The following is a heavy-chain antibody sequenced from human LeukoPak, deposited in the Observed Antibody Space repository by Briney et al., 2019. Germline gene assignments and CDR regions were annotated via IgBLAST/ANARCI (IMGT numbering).Heavy chain of an antibody. J-gene: IGHJ4*02. CDR3: ARGGMRRPYDC. CDR1: GFTVSSNY. Sequence: GGSLRLSCAVSGFTVSSNYMSWVRQAPGKGLEWVSVIYDIGNTYYADSVKGRVTISRDTSKNTVYLQMNSLRAEDTAVYYCARGGMRRPYDCWGQGAPVTVSS. CDR2: IYDIGNT. V-gene: IGHV3-53*01. D-gene: IGHD1-14*01.